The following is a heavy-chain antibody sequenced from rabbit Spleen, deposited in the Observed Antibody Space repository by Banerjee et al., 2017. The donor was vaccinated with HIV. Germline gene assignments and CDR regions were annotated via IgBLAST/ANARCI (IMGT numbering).Heavy chain of an antibody. J-gene: IGHJ6*01. CDR3: ARDTGTSFSTYGMDL. CDR1: GFSFNSGYD. CDR2: AYAGSSGST. V-gene: IGHV1S40*01. Sequence: SLQESGGGLGKPGASLTPTCKASGFSFNSGYDMCWDGQAPGKGLEWVACAYAGSSGSTYSATWAKGRFTISKTSSTTVTLQMTSLTAADTATYFCARDTGTSFSTYGMDLWGQGTLVTVS. D-gene: IGHD8-1*01.